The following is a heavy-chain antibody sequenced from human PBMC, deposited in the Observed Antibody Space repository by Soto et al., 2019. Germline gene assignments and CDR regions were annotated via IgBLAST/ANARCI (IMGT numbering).Heavy chain of an antibody. Sequence: QVQLVESGGGVVQPGRSLRLSCAASGFTFSSYAMHWVRQAPGKGLEWVAVISYDGSNKYYADSVKGRFTISRDNSKNTLYLQMNSLRAEDTAVYYCARDVRXSHCGGDCYSTFDIWGQGTMVTVSS. V-gene: IGHV3-30-3*01. CDR2: ISYDGSNK. J-gene: IGHJ3*02. D-gene: IGHD2-21*02. CDR1: GFTFSSYA. CDR3: ARDVRXSHCGGDCYSTFDI.